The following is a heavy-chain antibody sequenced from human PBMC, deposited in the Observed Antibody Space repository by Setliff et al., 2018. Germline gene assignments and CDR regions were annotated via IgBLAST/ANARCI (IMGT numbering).Heavy chain of an antibody. J-gene: IGHJ3*02. CDR1: GYSFIDYY. V-gene: IGHV1-2*06. D-gene: IGHD3-10*01. Sequence: RASVKVSCKASGYSFIDYYIHWVRQAPGQGPEWMGRVNPKNGGILYSQKFEGRVSMTGDRTISTVYMDLRSLTFDDTAVYYCARPRSNYNRGAFSIWGQGTMVT. CDR3: ARPRSNYNRGAFSI. CDR2: VNPKNGGI.